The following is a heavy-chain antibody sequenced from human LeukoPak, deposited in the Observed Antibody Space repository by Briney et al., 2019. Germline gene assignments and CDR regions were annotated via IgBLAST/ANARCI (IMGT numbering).Heavy chain of an antibody. V-gene: IGHV3-23*01. CDR2: ISGSGGST. Sequence: PGGSLRLSCAASGFTFSSYAMSWVRQAPGKGLEWVSAISGSGGSTYYADSVKGRFTISRDNSKNTLYLQMNSLRAEDTAVYYCAKDSSGRSYYYYGMDVWGQGTTVTVSS. J-gene: IGHJ6*02. CDR1: GFTFSSYA. CDR3: AKDSSGRSYYYYGMDV. D-gene: IGHD6-19*01.